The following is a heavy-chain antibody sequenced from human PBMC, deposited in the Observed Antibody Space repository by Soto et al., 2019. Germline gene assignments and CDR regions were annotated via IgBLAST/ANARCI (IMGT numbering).Heavy chain of an antibody. CDR3: ARVGIYDFWSGCMDV. CDR2: IKQDGSEK. CDR1: GFTFHNYA. D-gene: IGHD3-3*01. Sequence: VGSLRLSCEASGFTFHNYAMHWVRQAPGKGLEWVANIKQDGSEKYYVDSVKGRFTISRDNAKNSLYLQMNSLRAEDTAVYYCARVGIYDFWSGCMDVWGQGTTVTVSS. J-gene: IGHJ6*02. V-gene: IGHV3-7*01.